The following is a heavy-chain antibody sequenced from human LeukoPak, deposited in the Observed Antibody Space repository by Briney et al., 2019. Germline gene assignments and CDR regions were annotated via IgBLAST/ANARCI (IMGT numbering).Heavy chain of an antibody. J-gene: IGHJ6*03. V-gene: IGHV4-59*01. CDR1: GDSISSYY. Sequence: SGTLSLTCAVSGDSISSYYWSWIRQPPGKGLEWIGYIHYSGSTNYNPSLKSRVTISVDTSKNQFSLKLSSVTAADTAVYYCARTTEGYCRGRSCYSYYYYMDVWGKGTTVTVSS. D-gene: IGHD2-15*01. CDR3: ARTTEGYCRGRSCYSYYYYMDV. CDR2: IHYSGST.